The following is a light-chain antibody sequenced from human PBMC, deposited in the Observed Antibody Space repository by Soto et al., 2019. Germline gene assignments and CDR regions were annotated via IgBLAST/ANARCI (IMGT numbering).Light chain of an antibody. J-gene: IGLJ2*01. CDR3: SSYAGSNNLVV. CDR1: SSDVGGYNY. V-gene: IGLV2-8*01. CDR2: EVS. Sequence: QSALTQPPSASGSPGQSVTISCTGTSSDVGGYNYVYWYHQHPGKAPKLMIYEVSKRPSGVPDRFSGSKSGNTATLTVSGLQAEDEADYYCSSYAGSNNLVVFGGGTKLTVL.